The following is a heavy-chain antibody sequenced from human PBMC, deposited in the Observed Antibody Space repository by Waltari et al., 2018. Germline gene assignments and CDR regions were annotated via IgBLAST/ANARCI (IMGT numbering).Heavy chain of an antibody. D-gene: IGHD2-21*01. J-gene: IGHJ4*02. Sequence: EVQLLESGGGLVQPGGSLRLSCTVSGFTFRDYAMTWVRQAPGMGWGWVGLVGSSGAATYYADCVKGRFSISRDNSRNTLYLQMNSLRAEDTAMYYCAKRGAPGELWFFDYWGQGNLVTVSS. CDR2: VGSSGAAT. CDR3: AKRGAPGELWFFDY. V-gene: IGHV3-23*01. CDR1: GFTFRDYA.